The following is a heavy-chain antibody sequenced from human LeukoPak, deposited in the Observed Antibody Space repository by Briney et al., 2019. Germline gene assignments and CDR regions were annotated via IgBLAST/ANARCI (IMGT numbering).Heavy chain of an antibody. CDR3: ARVGQDIVVVPAAIED. CDR1: GGSISSSSYY. V-gene: IGHV4-39*07. D-gene: IGHD2-2*01. J-gene: IGHJ4*02. Sequence: SETLSLTCTVSGGSISSSSYYWGWIRQPPGKGLEWIGSIYYSGSTYYNPSLKSRVTISVDTSKNQFSLKLSSVTAADTAVYYCARVGQDIVVVPAAIEDWDQGTLVTVSS. CDR2: IYYSGST.